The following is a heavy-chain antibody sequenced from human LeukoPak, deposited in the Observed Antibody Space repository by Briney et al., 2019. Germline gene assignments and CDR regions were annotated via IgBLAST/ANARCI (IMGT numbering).Heavy chain of an antibody. CDR3: ARGYYDILTGYYNPPFDY. V-gene: IGHV3-7*01. CDR1: GFTFSSYW. D-gene: IGHD3-9*01. Sequence: GGSLRLSCAASGFTFSSYWMSWVRQAPGKGLEWVANIKQDGSEKYYVDSVKGRFTISRDNAKNSLYLQMNSLRAEDTAVYYCARGYYDILTGYYNPPFDYWGQGTLVTVSS. CDR2: IKQDGSEK. J-gene: IGHJ4*02.